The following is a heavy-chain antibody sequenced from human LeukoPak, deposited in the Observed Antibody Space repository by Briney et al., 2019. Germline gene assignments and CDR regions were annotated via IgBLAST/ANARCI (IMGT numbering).Heavy chain of an antibody. CDR1: GDSISGYY. CDR3: AREVSGDRRFDP. CDR2: IYSSGST. J-gene: IGHJ5*02. V-gene: IGHV4-4*07. D-gene: IGHD5/OR15-5a*01. Sequence: KPSGAPCLSPAGPGDSISGYYWGWGRPPAREGLEWIGRIYSSGSTNYNPSLESRVTVSVDTSKNQFSLNLSSVTAADTAVYYCAREVSGDRRFDPWGQGTLVTVSS.